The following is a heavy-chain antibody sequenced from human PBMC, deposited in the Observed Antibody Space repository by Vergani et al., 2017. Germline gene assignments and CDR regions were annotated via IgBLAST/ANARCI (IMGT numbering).Heavy chain of an antibody. CDR2: IFSGGYT. Sequence: EVQLVESGGGLVKPGGSLRLSCAASGFTFSSSSMNWVRQAPGKGLEWVSVIFSGGYTYYADSVKGRFTISRDDSKNSLYLQMNSLRAEDTAVYYCASQYYDFWSGRDWGQGTLVTVSS. CDR1: GFTFSSSS. J-gene: IGHJ1*01. D-gene: IGHD3-3*01. V-gene: IGHV3-66*04. CDR3: ASQYYDFWSGRD.